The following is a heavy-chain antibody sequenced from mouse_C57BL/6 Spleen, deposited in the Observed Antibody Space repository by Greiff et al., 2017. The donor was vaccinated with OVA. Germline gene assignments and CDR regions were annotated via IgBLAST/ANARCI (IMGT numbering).Heavy chain of an antibody. CDR3: ARGGYFFDV. J-gene: IGHJ1*03. Sequence: QVHVKQSGPELVKPGASVKISCKASGYAFSSSWMNWVKQRPGKGLEWIGRIYPGDGDTNYNGKFKGKATLTADKSSSTAYMQLSSLTSEDSAVYFCARGGYFFDVWGTGTTVTVSS. CDR2: IYPGDGDT. D-gene: IGHD2-3*01. V-gene: IGHV1-82*01. CDR1: GYAFSSSW.